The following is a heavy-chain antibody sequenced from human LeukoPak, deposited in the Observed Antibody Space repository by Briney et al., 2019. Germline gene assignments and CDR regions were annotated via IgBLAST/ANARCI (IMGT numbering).Heavy chain of an antibody. D-gene: IGHD6-19*01. CDR3: ARGGLWGIAVAGRLRLPENFDY. CDR1: GFTFSSYA. Sequence: PGRSLRLSCAASGFTFSSYAMHWVRQAPGKGLEWVAVISYDGSNKYYADSVKGRFTISRDNSKNTLYLQMNSLRAEDTAVYYCARGGLWGIAVAGRLRLPENFDYWGQGTLVTVSS. J-gene: IGHJ4*02. V-gene: IGHV3-30-3*01. CDR2: ISYDGSNK.